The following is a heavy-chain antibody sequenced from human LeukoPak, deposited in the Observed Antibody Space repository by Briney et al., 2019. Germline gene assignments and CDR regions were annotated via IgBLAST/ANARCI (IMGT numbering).Heavy chain of an antibody. J-gene: IGHJ4*02. D-gene: IGHD6-19*01. CDR1: GFTFSSYW. CDR2: IKPDGSDK. Sequence: QCGGSLRLSCAASGFTFSSYWMTWVRQAPGKGLEWVATIKPDGSDKYYVDSLKGRFTISRDNARDSLYLQMNSLRDDDTSVYFCARDASALYWGRGTLVTVSS. CDR3: ARDASALY. V-gene: IGHV3-7*01.